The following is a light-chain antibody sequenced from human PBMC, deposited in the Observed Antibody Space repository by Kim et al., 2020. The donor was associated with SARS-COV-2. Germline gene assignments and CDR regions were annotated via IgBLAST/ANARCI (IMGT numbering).Light chain of an antibody. CDR1: QSVSSY. CDR3: QQRSNWPPIT. Sequence: SPGESATLSCRASQSVSSYLAWYQKKPGQAPRLLIYDASNRATGIPARFSGSGSGTDFTLTISSLEPEDFAVYYCQQRSNWPPITFGQGTRLEIK. J-gene: IGKJ5*01. V-gene: IGKV3-11*01. CDR2: DAS.